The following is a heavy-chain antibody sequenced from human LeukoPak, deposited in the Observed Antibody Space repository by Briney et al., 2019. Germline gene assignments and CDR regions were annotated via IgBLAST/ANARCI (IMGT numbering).Heavy chain of an antibody. CDR3: AKDRTTSPRIFDY. D-gene: IGHD1-1*01. CDR2: LSASGGTT. Sequence: PGGSLRLSCVAYGFTFSNSAMTWVRQAPGKGLEWVSALSASGGTTFYADSVKGRFTISRDISKNTLYLQMNSLRVDDTAVYYCAKDRTTSPRIFDYWGQGSLVTVSS. CDR1: GFTFSNSA. V-gene: IGHV3-23*01. J-gene: IGHJ4*02.